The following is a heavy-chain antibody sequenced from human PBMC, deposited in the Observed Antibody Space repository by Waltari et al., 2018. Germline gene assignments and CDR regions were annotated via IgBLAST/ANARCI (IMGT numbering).Heavy chain of an antibody. CDR2: ISSSGTTI. J-gene: IGHJ4*02. D-gene: IGHD2-15*01. CDR1: GFTFRAHH. CDR3: ARVRVVAVY. V-gene: IGHV3-11*01. Sequence: QVQLVESGGTLVKPGGSLRLSCAASGFTFRAHHMSWIRQGPGKGLEWVSYISSSGTTIYYAESVKGRFTISRDNAKNSLYLQMNSLRAEDTAVYYCARVRVVAVYWGQGTLVTVSS.